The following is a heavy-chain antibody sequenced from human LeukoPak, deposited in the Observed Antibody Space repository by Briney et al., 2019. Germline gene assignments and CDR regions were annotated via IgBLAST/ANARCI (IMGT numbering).Heavy chain of an antibody. CDR1: GYSISSGYY. CDR3: ARAHTSSYYFDY. V-gene: IGHV4-38-2*01. J-gene: IGHJ4*02. Sequence: SETLSLTCAVSGYSISSGYYWGWIRQPPGKGLEWIGSIYHSGSTYYNPSLKSRVTISVDTSKNQFSLKLSSVTAADTAVYYCARAHTSSYYFDYWGQGTLVTVPS. D-gene: IGHD2-2*01. CDR2: IYHSGST.